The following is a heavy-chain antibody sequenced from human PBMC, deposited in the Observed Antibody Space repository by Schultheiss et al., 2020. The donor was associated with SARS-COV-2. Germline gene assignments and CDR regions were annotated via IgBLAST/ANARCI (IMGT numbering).Heavy chain of an antibody. CDR1: GFTFSNAW. CDR2: IKSKTDGGTT. D-gene: IGHD3-3*01. J-gene: IGHJ6*02. Sequence: GGSLRLSCAASGFTFSNAWMSWVRQAPGKGLEWVGRIKSKTDGGTTDYAAPGKGRFTISRDDSKNTLYLQMNSLKTEDTAVYYCARDRVDFWSGYYTRYGMDVWGQGTTVTVSS. V-gene: IGHV3-15*01. CDR3: ARDRVDFWSGYYTRYGMDV.